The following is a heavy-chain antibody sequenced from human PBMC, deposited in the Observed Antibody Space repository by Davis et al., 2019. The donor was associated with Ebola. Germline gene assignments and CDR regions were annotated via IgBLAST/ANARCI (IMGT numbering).Heavy chain of an antibody. V-gene: IGHV4-59*11. Sequence: PGGSLRLSCTVSGGSISSHYWSWIRQPPGKGLEWIGYIYYSGSTNYNPSLKSPVTISVDRSKNQFSLKLSAVTAADTAVYYCARSDYDILTGYPAHFDPWGQGTLVTVSS. CDR2: IYYSGST. D-gene: IGHD3-9*01. CDR3: ARSDYDILTGYPAHFDP. J-gene: IGHJ5*02. CDR1: GGSISSHY.